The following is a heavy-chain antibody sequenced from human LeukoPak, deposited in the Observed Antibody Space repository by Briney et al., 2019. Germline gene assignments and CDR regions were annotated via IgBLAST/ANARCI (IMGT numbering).Heavy chain of an antibody. Sequence: GGSLRLSCAASGFTFSNYGMHWVRQAPGKGLEWVAFIRYDERSKYYADSVTGRFTISRDNSENTLFLQINSLRVEDTAVYSCATDWHSGGFCSGGSCYSFDYWGQGTLVTVSS. CDR3: ATDWHSGGFCSGGSCYSFDY. D-gene: IGHD2-15*01. V-gene: IGHV3-30*02. CDR1: GFTFSNYG. CDR2: IRYDERSK. J-gene: IGHJ4*02.